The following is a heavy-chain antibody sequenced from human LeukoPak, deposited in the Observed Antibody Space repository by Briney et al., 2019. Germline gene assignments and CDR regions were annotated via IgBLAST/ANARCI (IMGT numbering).Heavy chain of an antibody. D-gene: IGHD3-16*01. Sequence: PSETLSLTCTVSGGSISSYYWSWIRQPPGKGLEWIGYIYYTGSTNYNPPLKSRVTMSVDTSKNQFSLKLSSVTAADTAVYYCARQWGVYYMDVWGKGTTVTVSS. J-gene: IGHJ6*03. CDR2: IYYTGST. CDR1: GGSISSYY. V-gene: IGHV4-59*08. CDR3: ARQWGVYYMDV.